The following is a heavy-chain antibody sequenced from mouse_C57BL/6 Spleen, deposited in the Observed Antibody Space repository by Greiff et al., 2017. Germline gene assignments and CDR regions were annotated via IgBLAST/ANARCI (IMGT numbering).Heavy chain of an antibody. D-gene: IGHD2-10*01. CDR3: ARETYYGNYRYFEV. J-gene: IGHJ1*03. CDR2: IYPGDGDT. V-gene: IGHV1-82*01. CDR1: GYAFSSSW. Sequence: QVQLQQSGPELVKPGASVKISCKASGYAFSSSWMNWVKQRPGKGLEWIGRIYPGDGDTNYNGKFKGKATLTADKSSSTACMQLSSLTSEDSAVYFCARETYYGNYRYFEVWGTGATVT.